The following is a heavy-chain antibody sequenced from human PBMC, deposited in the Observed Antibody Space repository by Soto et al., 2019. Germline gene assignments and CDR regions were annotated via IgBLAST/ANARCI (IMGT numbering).Heavy chain of an antibody. J-gene: IGHJ6*02. CDR1: GCSISIFCDY. D-gene: IGHD5-18*01. V-gene: IGHV4-31*03. Sequence: SETLSITCTVSGCSISIFCDYWSWIRHHPGNCLECIGYIYYSWSTYYNPSLKSRVTISVDTSKNQFSLKLSSVTAADTAVYYCARDNSYGYVRSYYYYGMDVWGQGTTVTVSS. CDR3: ARDNSYGYVRSYYYYGMDV. CDR2: IYYSWST.